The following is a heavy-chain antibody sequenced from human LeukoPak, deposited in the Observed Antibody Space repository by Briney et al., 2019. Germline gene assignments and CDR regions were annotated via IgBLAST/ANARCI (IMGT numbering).Heavy chain of an antibody. CDR2: IYYRGST. Sequence: KLRETLSLTCTVSGGPISSYYWSWIRPPPGEGLEWIGYIYYRGSTNYNPPLKSRVTISVDKSKNPFPLKLRPVTAADKALYLCARDVLAQQLDWFDPWGQGTLVTVSS. V-gene: IGHV4-59*12. D-gene: IGHD6-13*01. CDR1: GGPISSYY. CDR3: ARDVLAQQLDWFDP. J-gene: IGHJ5*02.